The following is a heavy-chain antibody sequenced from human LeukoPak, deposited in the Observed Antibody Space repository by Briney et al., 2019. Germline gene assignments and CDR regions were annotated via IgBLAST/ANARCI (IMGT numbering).Heavy chain of an antibody. Sequence: GGSLRLSCAASGFTFSNYNMHWVRQAPGKGLEWVSYNSSGGITMYYADSVKGRFTISRDNAKNSLYLQMNSLTDEDTAVYYCAKDVHFDYWGQGTLVTVSS. V-gene: IGHV3-48*02. J-gene: IGHJ4*02. CDR3: AKDVHFDY. CDR1: GFTFSNYN. CDR2: NSSGGITM.